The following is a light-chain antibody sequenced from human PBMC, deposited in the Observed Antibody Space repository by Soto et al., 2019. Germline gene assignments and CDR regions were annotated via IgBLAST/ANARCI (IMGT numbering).Light chain of an antibody. J-gene: IGKJ1*01. CDR1: QSLLHSNGYDS. V-gene: IGKV2-28*01. CDR3: MQALQSPPT. Sequence: EIVMTQSPLSLPVTPGEPASIYCRSSQSLLHSNGYDSLDWYLQKPGQSPQLLIYLGSNRASGVPARFSGSGSGTDFTLKISRVEADDVGVYYCMQALQSPPTFGQGTKVEIK. CDR2: LGS.